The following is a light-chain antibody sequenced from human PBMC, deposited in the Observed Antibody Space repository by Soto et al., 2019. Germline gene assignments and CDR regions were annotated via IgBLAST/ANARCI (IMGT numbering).Light chain of an antibody. J-gene: IGKJ2*01. CDR3: QQYGGSPPTFT. CDR2: GAS. V-gene: IGKV3-20*01. CDR1: QDVTSTY. Sequence: EVVLTQSPGTLSLSPGERATLSCRASQDVTSTYLAWYQQKSGQPPRLLIYGASSRATGIPDRFSGSGSGTDFSLTISRLEPGDFAVYYCQQYGGSPPTFTFGQGTKLEIK.